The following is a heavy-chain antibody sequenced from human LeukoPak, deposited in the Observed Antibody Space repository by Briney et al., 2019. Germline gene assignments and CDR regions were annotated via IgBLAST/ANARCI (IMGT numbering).Heavy chain of an antibody. Sequence: GRSLRLSCAASGFTFDDYAMHWVRQAPGKGLEWVSGISWNSGSIGYADSVKGRFTISRDNAKNSLYLQMNSLRAEDTALYYCAKDKGYSSSWNYFDYWGQGTLVTVSS. CDR3: AKDKGYSSSWNYFDY. CDR2: ISWNSGSI. D-gene: IGHD6-13*01. J-gene: IGHJ4*02. CDR1: GFTFDDYA. V-gene: IGHV3-9*01.